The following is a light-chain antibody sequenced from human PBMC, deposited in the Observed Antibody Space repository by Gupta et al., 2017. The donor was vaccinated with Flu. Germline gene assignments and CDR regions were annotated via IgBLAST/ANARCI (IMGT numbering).Light chain of an antibody. CDR2: GAS. V-gene: IGKV1-27*01. CDR3: QKYDSSPWT. Sequence: PSSPAASVGDRVTITCRASQSIGTLLAWYQQKPGKAPRLLIYGASSLQSGVPPRFSGRGSGTEFTLTITSLQPEDVASYYCQKYDSSPWTFGQGTQVEIK. J-gene: IGKJ1*01. CDR1: QSIGTL.